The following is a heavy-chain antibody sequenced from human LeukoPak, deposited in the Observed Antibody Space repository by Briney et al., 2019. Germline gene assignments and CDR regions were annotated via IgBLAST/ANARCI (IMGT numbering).Heavy chain of an antibody. J-gene: IGHJ6*03. D-gene: IGHD2-2*01. CDR1: GGTFSSYA. CDR2: IIPIFGTA. CDR3: ARGSHTSGYAYYYYYMDV. Sequence: ASVKVSCKASGGTFSSYAISWVRQAPGQGLEWMGGIIPIFGTANYAQKFQGRVTITADESTSTVYMELSSLRSEDTAVYYCARGSHTSGYAYYYYYMDVWGKGTTVTAPS. V-gene: IGHV1-69*13.